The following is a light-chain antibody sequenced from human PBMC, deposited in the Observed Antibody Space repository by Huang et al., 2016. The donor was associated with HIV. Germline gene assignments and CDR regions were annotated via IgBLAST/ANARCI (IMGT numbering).Light chain of an antibody. CDR1: QSVSSN. CDR2: GAS. CDR3: QQYNNWPRT. J-gene: IGKJ1*01. Sequence: EIVMTQSPATLSVSPGERATLSCRASQSVSSNLAWYQQKPGQPPRHLIYGASAMATCIPSRFSGRGSGTEFTLTIRSLPSEDFAVYYCQQYNNWPRTFGQGTKVEIK. V-gene: IGKV3-15*01.